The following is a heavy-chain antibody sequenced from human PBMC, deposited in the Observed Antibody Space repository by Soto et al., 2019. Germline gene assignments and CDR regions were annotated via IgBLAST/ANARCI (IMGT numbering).Heavy chain of an antibody. J-gene: IGHJ5*02. CDR1: GFSFGIYW. D-gene: IGHD3-3*01. CDR2: IKHDGSEK. Sequence: PGGSLRLSCAASGFSFGIYWMSWVRRAPGKGLEWVANIKHDGSEKYYVDSVKGRFTISRDNAKNSVHLQMNSLRAEDTAVYYCARGNFWSGYYALYYYDSWGQGTLVTVSS. V-gene: IGHV3-7*03. CDR3: ARGNFWSGYYALYYYDS.